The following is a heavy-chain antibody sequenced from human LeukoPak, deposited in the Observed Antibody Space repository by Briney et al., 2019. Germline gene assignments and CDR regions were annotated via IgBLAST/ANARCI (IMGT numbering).Heavy chain of an antibody. CDR1: GYTFTSYD. J-gene: IGHJ5*02. CDR2: MNPNSGNT. Sequence: GASVKVSCKASGYTFTSYDINWVRQATGQGLEWMGWMNPNSGNTGYAQKFQGRVTMTTDTSTSTAYMELRSLRSDDTAVYYCARDGYPIAAARSVWFDPWGQGTLVTVSS. V-gene: IGHV1-8*02. CDR3: ARDGYPIAAARSVWFDP. D-gene: IGHD6-13*01.